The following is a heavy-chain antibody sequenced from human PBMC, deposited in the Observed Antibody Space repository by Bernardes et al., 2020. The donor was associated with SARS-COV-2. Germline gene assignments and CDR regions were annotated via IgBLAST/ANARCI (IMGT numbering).Heavy chain of an antibody. V-gene: IGHV3-48*03. Sequence: GGSLRLSCVGSGFTFSGYEMNCVRQPPGKGLEWLSFISSSGTTIYFAHSMKGRFAISRDNAKNSLYLQMNSLRAEDTAVYYCARNRDGALFDARGQGTLVTVSS. D-gene: IGHD2-21*01. CDR3: ARNRDGALFDA. CDR1: GFTFSGYE. CDR2: ISSSGTTI. J-gene: IGHJ4*02.